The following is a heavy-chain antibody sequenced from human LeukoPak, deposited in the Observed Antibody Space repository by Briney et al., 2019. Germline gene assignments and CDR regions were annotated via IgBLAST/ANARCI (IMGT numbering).Heavy chain of an antibody. CDR2: IIPIFGTA. V-gene: IGHV1-69*05. CDR3: ARVGVGAMAHYFDY. D-gene: IGHD1-26*01. J-gene: IGHJ4*02. Sequence: SVKVSCKASGGTFSSYAISWVRQAPGQGLEWMGGIIPIFGTANYAQKFQGRVTITTDESTSTAYMELSSLRSEDTAVYYRARVGVGAMAHYFDYWGQGTLVTVSS. CDR1: GGTFSSYA.